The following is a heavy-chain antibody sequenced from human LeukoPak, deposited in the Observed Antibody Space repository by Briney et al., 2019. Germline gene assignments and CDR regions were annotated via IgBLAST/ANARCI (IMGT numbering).Heavy chain of an antibody. Sequence: ASVTVSCMASGYTFPNYGISWVRQAPGQGREWMGWISAYNGNTNYAQKLQGRVTMTTDTSTSTAYMELRSLTSDDTAVYYCARSPLDPISFDYWGQGTLVTVSS. CDR2: ISAYNGNT. CDR1: GYTFPNYG. J-gene: IGHJ4*02. CDR3: ARSPLDPISFDY. D-gene: IGHD3/OR15-3a*01. V-gene: IGHV1-18*01.